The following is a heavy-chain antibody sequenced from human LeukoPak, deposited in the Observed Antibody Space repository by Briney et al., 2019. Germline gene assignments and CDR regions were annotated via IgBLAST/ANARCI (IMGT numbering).Heavy chain of an antibody. Sequence: GESLKISCKGSGYSFTSYWIGWVRQMPGKGLEWMGIIYPGDSDTRYSPSFQGQVTISADKSISTAYLQWSSLKASDTAMYYCARSNRGYCSGGSCYSTPNLEYYYYGMGVWGQGTTVTVSS. J-gene: IGHJ6*02. V-gene: IGHV5-51*01. CDR3: ARSNRGYCSGGSCYSTPNLEYYYYGMGV. D-gene: IGHD2-15*01. CDR1: GYSFTSYW. CDR2: IYPGDSDT.